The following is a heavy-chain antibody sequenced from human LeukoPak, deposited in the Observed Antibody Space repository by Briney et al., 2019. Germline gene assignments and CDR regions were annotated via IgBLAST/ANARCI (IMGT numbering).Heavy chain of an antibody. Sequence: ASVKVSCKASGYTFTSYDINWVRQATGQGLEWLGWMNPNSGNTGYAQKFRGRVTMTRNTSISTAYMELSSLRSEDTAVYYCARGTSMVRGVAAAWGQGTLVTVSS. CDR1: GYTFTSYD. D-gene: IGHD3-10*01. CDR2: MNPNSGNT. CDR3: ARGTSMVRGVAAA. V-gene: IGHV1-8*01. J-gene: IGHJ5*02.